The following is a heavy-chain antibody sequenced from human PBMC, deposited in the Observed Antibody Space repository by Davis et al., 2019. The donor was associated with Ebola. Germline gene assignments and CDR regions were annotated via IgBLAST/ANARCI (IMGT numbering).Heavy chain of an antibody. Sequence: AASVKVSCKASGYTFTGYYMHWVRQAPGQGLEWMGIINPSGGSTSYAQKFQGRVTMTRDTSTSTVYMELSSLRSEETAVYYCARGGVYYDSSGPSTYWGQGTLVTVSS. CDR2: INPSGGST. D-gene: IGHD3-22*01. J-gene: IGHJ4*02. V-gene: IGHV1-46*01. CDR1: GYTFTGYY. CDR3: ARGGVYYDSSGPSTY.